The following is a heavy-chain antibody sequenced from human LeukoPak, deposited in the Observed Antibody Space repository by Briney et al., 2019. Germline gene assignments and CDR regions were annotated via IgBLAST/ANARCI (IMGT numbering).Heavy chain of an antibody. D-gene: IGHD3-10*01. V-gene: IGHV4-59*01. CDR3: ASGAYYYGSGTGWFDP. J-gene: IGHJ5*02. CDR1: GGSISSYY. Sequence: ETLSLTCTVSGGSISSYYWSWIRQPPGKGLEWIGYIYYSGSTNYNPSLKSGGTISVDTSKNQFSLKLSSVPAADTAVYYCASGAYYYGSGTGWFDPWGQGTLVTVSS. CDR2: IYYSGST.